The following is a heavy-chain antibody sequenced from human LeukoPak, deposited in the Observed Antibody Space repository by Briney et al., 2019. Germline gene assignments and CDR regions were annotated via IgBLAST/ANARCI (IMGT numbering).Heavy chain of an antibody. CDR2: INPNSGVT. Sequence: GASVTVSCKASGYTFSGYYMHWVRQAPGQGLEWMGWINPNSGVTNYAQKFQGRVTMTRDTSISTAYMELISLSSDDTALYYCAREGRDYPGIFDYWGQGTLVTVSS. V-gene: IGHV1-2*02. J-gene: IGHJ4*02. CDR1: GYTFSGYY. D-gene: IGHD1-26*01. CDR3: AREGRDYPGIFDY.